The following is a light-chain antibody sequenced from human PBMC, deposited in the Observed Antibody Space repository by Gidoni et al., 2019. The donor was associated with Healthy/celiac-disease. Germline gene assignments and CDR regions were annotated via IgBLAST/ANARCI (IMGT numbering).Light chain of an antibody. J-gene: IGLJ2*01. Sequence: SYELTQPPSVSVSPGQPASITCPGDKLGDKYACWYQQKPGQSPVLVIYQDSKRPSGIPERFSGSNSGNTATLTISGTQAMDEADYYCQAWDSSTVVFGGGTKLT. CDR2: QDS. V-gene: IGLV3-1*01. CDR1: KLGDKY. CDR3: QAWDSSTVV.